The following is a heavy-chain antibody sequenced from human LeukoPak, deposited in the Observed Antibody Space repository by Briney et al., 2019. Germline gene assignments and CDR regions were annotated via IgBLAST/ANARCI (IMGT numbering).Heavy chain of an antibody. Sequence: GGSLRLSCAASGFTFSACAMGWVRQAPGKGLEWVSYISSSGSTIYYADSVKGRFTISRDNAKNSLYLQMNSLRAEDTAVYYCARGEYYYYMDVWGKGTTVTVSS. V-gene: IGHV3-11*04. CDR1: GFTFSACA. J-gene: IGHJ6*03. CDR2: ISSSGSTI. CDR3: ARGEYYYYMDV.